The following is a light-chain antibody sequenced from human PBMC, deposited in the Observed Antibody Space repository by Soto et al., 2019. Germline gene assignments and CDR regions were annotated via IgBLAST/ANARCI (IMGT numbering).Light chain of an antibody. V-gene: IGKV3-20*01. J-gene: IGKJ1*01. CDR3: QQYGSSPRT. Sequence: EILMTQSPVTLSVSPGERATLSCRASQSFSSNLAWYQQKPGQAPSLLIYGISTRATGIPDRFSGSGSGTDFTLTISRLEPEDFAVYYRQQYGSSPRTFGQGTKVDIK. CDR2: GIS. CDR1: QSFSSN.